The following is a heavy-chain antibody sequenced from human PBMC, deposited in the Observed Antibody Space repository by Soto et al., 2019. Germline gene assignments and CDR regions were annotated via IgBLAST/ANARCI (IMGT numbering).Heavy chain of an antibody. J-gene: IGHJ4*02. D-gene: IGHD3-16*01. CDR2: ISAYNGNT. CDR1: GYTFTSYG. CDR3: ARFTHNSNYDYIWGSSSFDY. V-gene: IGHV1-18*01. Sequence: QVQLVQSGAEVKKPGASVKVSCKASGYTFTSYGISWVRQAPGQGLEWMGWISAYNGNTNYAQKLQGRVTMTTDTTTSTAYMELRSLRSDDTAVYYCARFTHNSNYDYIWGSSSFDYWGQGTLVTVSS.